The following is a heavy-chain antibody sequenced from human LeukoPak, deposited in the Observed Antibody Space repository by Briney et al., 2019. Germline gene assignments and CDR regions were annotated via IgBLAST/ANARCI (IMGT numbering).Heavy chain of an antibody. Sequence: GGSLRLSCAASGFTFSSYTMNWVRQAPGKGLEWVSSITTGSSYIYYVDSVKGRFTVSRDNAKNSLYLQMNSLRAEDTAVYYCARGEGYYASGSYYNDYGGQGTLVTVSS. CDR1: GFTFSSYT. CDR3: ARGEGYYASGSYYNDY. D-gene: IGHD3-10*01. CDR2: ITTGSSYI. J-gene: IGHJ4*02. V-gene: IGHV3-21*01.